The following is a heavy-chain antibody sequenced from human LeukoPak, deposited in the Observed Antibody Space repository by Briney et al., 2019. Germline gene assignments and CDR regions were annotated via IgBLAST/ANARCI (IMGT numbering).Heavy chain of an antibody. CDR2: IKPDESEK. D-gene: IGHD1-26*01. CDR1: GFTFSNYW. J-gene: IGHJ4*02. CDR3: AKDRGELYTGYYFDR. Sequence: GGSLRLSCAASGFTFSNYWMTWVRQAPGKGLEWVANIKPDESEKYYVGSVKGRFTISRDNSKNTLYLQMNSLRAEDTAVYYCAKDRGELYTGYYFDRWGQGTLVTVSS. V-gene: IGHV3-7*01.